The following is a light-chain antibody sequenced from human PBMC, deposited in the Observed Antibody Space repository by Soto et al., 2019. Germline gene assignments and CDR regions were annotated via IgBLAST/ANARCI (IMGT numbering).Light chain of an antibody. CDR3: HFYDSSLSVSSV. CDR1: SSNIGAGYA. Sequence: QSVVTQPPSVSGAPGQRVTISCTGSSSNIGAGYAVHWYQQLPGTAPKLLISGNTNRPSGVPARFSGSRSGTSASLAITGLQAEDDVDYCCHFYDSSLSVSSVFGTGTKVTVL. V-gene: IGLV1-40*01. J-gene: IGLJ1*01. CDR2: GNT.